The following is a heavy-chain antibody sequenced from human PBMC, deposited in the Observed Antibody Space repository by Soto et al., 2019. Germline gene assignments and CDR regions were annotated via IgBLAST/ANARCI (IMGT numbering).Heavy chain of an antibody. CDR2: IHYSGTT. V-gene: IGHV4-59*01. D-gene: IGHD6-13*01. CDR1: GGSMRNYF. CDR3: AAGEASSRNLAPYYLDF. J-gene: IGHJ4*02. Sequence: SETLSLTCTVSGGSMRNYFWTWIRQSPGKGLEWIGYIHYSGTTSFFPSYNPSLRSRVTISEDTSKNQFSLKLLSVTTADTAVYFCAAGEASSRNLAPYYLDFWGQGTLVTVSS.